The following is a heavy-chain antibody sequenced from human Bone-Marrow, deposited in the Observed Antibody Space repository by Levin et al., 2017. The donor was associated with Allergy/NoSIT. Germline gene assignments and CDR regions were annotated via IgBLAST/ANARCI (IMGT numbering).Heavy chain of an antibody. CDR3: ARGIDMASRRDNLDH. Sequence: GESLKISCAASGFTFSSFAMHWVRQAPGKGLEWVAIIWFDGSIEYYLDSVKGRFTIPRDNSKNTLYLQMNSLRAEDTARYFFARGIDMASRRDNLDHWGQGTLGTVSS. D-gene: IGHD6-6*01. V-gene: IGHV3-33*01. CDR1: GFTFSSFA. CDR2: IWFDGSIE. J-gene: IGHJ4*02.